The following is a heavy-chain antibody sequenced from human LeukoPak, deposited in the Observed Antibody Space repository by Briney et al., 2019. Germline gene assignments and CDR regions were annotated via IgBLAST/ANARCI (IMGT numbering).Heavy chain of an antibody. V-gene: IGHV3-30*04. CDR1: GFTFSSYA. CDR2: ISYDGSNK. D-gene: IGHD6-19*01. Sequence: PGRSLRLSCAASGFTFSSYAMHWVRQAPGKGLEWVAVISYDGSNKYYADSVKGRFTISRDNSKNTLYLQMNSLRAEDTAVYYCAKDLGQWLVEDYWGQGTLVTVSS. CDR3: AKDLGQWLVEDY. J-gene: IGHJ4*02.